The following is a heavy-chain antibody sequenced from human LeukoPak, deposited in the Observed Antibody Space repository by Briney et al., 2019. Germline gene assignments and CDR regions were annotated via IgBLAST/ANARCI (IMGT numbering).Heavy chain of an antibody. CDR3: ARRNGRSGARFVDY. CDR2: INHSGST. V-gene: IGHV4-34*01. J-gene: IGHJ4*02. CDR1: GGSFSGYY. Sequence: SETLSLTCAVYGGSFSGYYWSWIRQPPGKGLEWIGEINHSGSTNYNPSLKSRVTISVDTSKNQFSLKLSSVTAADTAVYYCARRNGRSGARFVDYWGQGTLVTVSP. D-gene: IGHD6-19*01.